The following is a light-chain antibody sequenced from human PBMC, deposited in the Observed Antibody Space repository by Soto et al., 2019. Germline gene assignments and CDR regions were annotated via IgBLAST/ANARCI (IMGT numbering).Light chain of an antibody. V-gene: IGKV3-20*01. J-gene: IGKJ1*01. CDR1: QSVSSTY. CDR3: QQYGTPPQT. Sequence: EIVLTQSPGTLSLSPGERATLSCRASQSVSSTYLAWYQQKPGQAPRLLIYGTSSRATGIPDRFSGSGSGTDFTLTISRMETADFAAYYCQQYGTPPQTFGQGTKVDIK. CDR2: GTS.